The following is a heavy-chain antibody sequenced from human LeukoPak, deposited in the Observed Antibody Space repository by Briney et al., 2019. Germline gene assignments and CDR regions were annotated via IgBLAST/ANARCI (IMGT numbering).Heavy chain of an antibody. D-gene: IGHD4-17*01. CDR1: GGSISGSNW. V-gene: IGHV4-4*02. CDR3: ACGYGDYSPFDY. J-gene: IGHJ4*02. CDR2: FHHAGST. Sequence: SGTLSLTCGVSGGSISGSNWWSWVRQPPGKGLEWIGEFHHAGSTNYNPSLKSRVTISVDTSKSQFSLKLSSVTAADTAVYYCACGYGDYSPFDYWGQGTLVTVSS.